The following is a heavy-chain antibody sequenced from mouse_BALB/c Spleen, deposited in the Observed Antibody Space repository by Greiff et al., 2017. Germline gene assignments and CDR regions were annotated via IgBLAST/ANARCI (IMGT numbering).Heavy chain of an antibody. CDR1: GYTFTSYW. CDR2: INPSNGRT. D-gene: IGHD2-2*01. Sequence: QVQLQQSGAELVKPGASVKLSCKASGYTFTSYWMHWVKQRPGQGLEWIGEINPSNGRTNYNEKFKSKATLTVDKSSSTAYMQLSSLTSEDSAVYYCARWLNAMDYWGQGTSVTVSS. V-gene: IGHV1S81*02. J-gene: IGHJ4*01. CDR3: ARWLNAMDY.